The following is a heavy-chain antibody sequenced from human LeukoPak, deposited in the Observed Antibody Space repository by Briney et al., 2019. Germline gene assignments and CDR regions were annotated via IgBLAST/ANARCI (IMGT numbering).Heavy chain of an antibody. V-gene: IGHV1-69*13. CDR2: IIPIFGTA. Sequence: SVKVSCKASGGTFSSYAISWVRQAPGQGLEWMGGIIPIFGTANYAQKFQGRVTITADESTSIAYMELSSLRSEDTAVYYCARVTSSGYYYYGMDVWGQGTTVTVSS. CDR3: ARVTSSGYYYYGMDV. D-gene: IGHD3-22*01. J-gene: IGHJ6*02. CDR1: GGTFSSYA.